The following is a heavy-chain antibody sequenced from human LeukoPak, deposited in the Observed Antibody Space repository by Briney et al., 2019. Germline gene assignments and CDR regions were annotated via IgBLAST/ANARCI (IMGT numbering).Heavy chain of an antibody. CDR1: GYTFTSYG. CDR3: ARDSSSVVETFWYFDL. J-gene: IGHJ2*01. Sequence: GASVKVSCKASGYTFTSYGISWVRQAPGQGLEWMGWISAYNGNTNYAQKLQGRVTMTTDTSTSTAYMELRSLRSDDTAVYYCARDSSSVVETFWYFDLWGRGTLVTVSS. V-gene: IGHV1-18*01. D-gene: IGHD3-22*01. CDR2: ISAYNGNT.